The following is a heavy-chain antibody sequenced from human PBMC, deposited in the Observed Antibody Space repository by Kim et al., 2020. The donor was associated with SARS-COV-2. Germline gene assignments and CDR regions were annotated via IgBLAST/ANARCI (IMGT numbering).Heavy chain of an antibody. J-gene: IGHJ4*02. CDR1: GFTFSSYA. CDR3: AKGAGAPFFFDY. V-gene: IGHV3-23*01. Sequence: GGSLRLSCAASGFTFSSYAMSWVRQAPGKGLELVSSISGNGGSTYYADSVKGRFTISRDNSKNTLFLQMNNLRAEDTAVYYCAKGAGAPFFFDYWGQGTLVTVSS. D-gene: IGHD6-19*01. CDR2: ISGNGGST.